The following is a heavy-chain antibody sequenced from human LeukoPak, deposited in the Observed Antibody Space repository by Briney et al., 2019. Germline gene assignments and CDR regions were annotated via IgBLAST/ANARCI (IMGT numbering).Heavy chain of an antibody. CDR2: MNPNSGNT. CDR3: ARRASGTSKYYYYGMDV. CDR1: GYTFTSYD. J-gene: IGHJ6*02. Sequence: ASVKVSCKASGYTFTSYDINWVRQATGQGLEWMGWMNPNSGNTDYAQKFQGRVTMTRNTSISTAYMELSSLRSEDTAVYYCARRASGTSKYYYYGMDVWGQGTTVTVSS. V-gene: IGHV1-8*01. D-gene: IGHD2-2*01.